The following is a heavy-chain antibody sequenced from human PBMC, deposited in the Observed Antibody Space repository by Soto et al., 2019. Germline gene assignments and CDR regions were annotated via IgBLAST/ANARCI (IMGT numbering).Heavy chain of an antibody. CDR3: ARADYEILTGSYAMDV. Sequence: SETLSLTCTVSDDFISSYYWNWIRQPAGKGLEWIGRVSTNGATNYNPSLESRVTMSVDTSKNQFSLKLTSVTAADTSVYFCARADYEILTGSYAMDVWGQGTTVTVSS. CDR1: DDFISSYY. J-gene: IGHJ6*02. CDR2: VSTNGAT. V-gene: IGHV4-4*07. D-gene: IGHD3-9*01.